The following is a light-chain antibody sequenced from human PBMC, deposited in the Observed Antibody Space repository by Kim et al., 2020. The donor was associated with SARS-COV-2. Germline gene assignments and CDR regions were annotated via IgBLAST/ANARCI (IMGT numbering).Light chain of an antibody. J-gene: IGKJ2*01. CDR2: AAS. V-gene: IGKV1-39*01. CDR3: QQSYSTPRT. Sequence: SASVGDRVTITCRASQSISSYLNWYQQKPGKAPKLLIYAASSLQSGVPSRFSGSVSGTDFTLTISSLQPEDFATYYCQQSYSTPRTFGQGTKLEI. CDR1: QSISSY.